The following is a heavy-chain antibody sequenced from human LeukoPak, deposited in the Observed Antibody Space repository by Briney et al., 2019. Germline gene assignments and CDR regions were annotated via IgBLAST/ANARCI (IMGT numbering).Heavy chain of an antibody. CDR2: INPNSGDT. V-gene: IGHV1-2*02. D-gene: IGHD2-15*01. CDR3: VRDIAPIGSWWFDA. Sequence: ASVKVSCKASGYTFTEYYMHWLRQAPGLVFEWMGSINPNSGDTYYSPEFQGRVTLTRDTSIKTAYMEMNSLKSDDTAVYYCVRDIAPIGSWWFDAWGQGTLIIVSS. CDR1: GYTFTEYY. J-gene: IGHJ5*02.